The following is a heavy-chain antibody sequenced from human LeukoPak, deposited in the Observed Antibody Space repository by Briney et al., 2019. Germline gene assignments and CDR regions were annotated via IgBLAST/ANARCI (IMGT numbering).Heavy chain of an antibody. CDR2: INPNSGGT. V-gene: IGHV1-2*02. CDR1: GYTFTGYY. CDR3: ASGGRIVVVPAASPYFWDY. D-gene: IGHD2-2*01. J-gene: IGHJ4*02. Sequence: ASVKVSCKASGYTFTGYYMHRVRQAPGQGLEWMGWINPNSGGTNYAQKFQGRVTMTRDTSISTAYMELSRLRSGDTAVYYCASGGRIVVVPAASPYFWDYWGQGTLVTVSS.